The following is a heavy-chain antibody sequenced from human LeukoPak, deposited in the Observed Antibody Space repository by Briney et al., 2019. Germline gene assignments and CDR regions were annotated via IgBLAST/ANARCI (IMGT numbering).Heavy chain of an antibody. CDR2: INHIGST. V-gene: IGHV4-34*01. D-gene: IGHD2-2*01. CDR1: GGSFSGYY. Sequence: PSETLSLTCAVYGGSFSGYYWSWIRQPPGKGLEWIGEINHIGSTNYNPSLKSRVTISVDTSKNQFSLKLSSVTAADTAVYYCARNGCSSTSCYDYYYYGMDVWGQGTTVTVSS. CDR3: ARNGCSSTSCYDYYYYGMDV. J-gene: IGHJ6*02.